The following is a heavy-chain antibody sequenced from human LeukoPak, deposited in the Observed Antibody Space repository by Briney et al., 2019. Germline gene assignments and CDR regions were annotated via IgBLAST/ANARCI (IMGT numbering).Heavy chain of an antibody. J-gene: IGHJ4*02. CDR3: AIGRGYFDY. V-gene: IGHV3-30*02. CDR2: IRYDGSNK. CDR1: GFTFSSYG. Sequence: GGSLRLSCAASGFTFSSYGMHWVRQAPGKGLEWVAFIRYDGSNKYYAESVKGRFTISRDNSKNTLYLQMNSLRAEDTAVYYCAIGRGYFDYWGQGTLVTVSS.